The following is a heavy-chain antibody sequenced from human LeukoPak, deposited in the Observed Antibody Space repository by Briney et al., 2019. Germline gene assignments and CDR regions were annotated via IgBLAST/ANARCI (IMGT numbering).Heavy chain of an antibody. Sequence: PGGSLRLFCAASGFTFSSYSMNWVRQAPGKGLEWVSSISSSSSYIYYADSVKGRFTISRDNAKNSLYLQMNSLRAEDTAVYYCARDIVVATGYGMDVWGQGTTVTVSS. J-gene: IGHJ6*02. D-gene: IGHD5-12*01. V-gene: IGHV3-21*01. CDR3: ARDIVVATGYGMDV. CDR1: GFTFSSYS. CDR2: ISSSSSYI.